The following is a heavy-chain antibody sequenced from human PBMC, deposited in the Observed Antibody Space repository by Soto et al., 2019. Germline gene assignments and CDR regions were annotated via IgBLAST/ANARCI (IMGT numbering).Heavy chain of an antibody. V-gene: IGHV3-23*01. J-gene: IGHJ4*02. CDR2: ISGSGGST. CDR1: GFTFSSYA. CDR3: ARDYISAVTFFFDY. D-gene: IGHD4-17*01. Sequence: GGALKLSCAASGFTFSSYAMSWVRQAPGKGLEWVSAISGSGGSTYYADSVKGRFTISRDNSKSTHFLYMSGLRADDTAVYYCARDYISAVTFFFDYWGRGALVTVSS.